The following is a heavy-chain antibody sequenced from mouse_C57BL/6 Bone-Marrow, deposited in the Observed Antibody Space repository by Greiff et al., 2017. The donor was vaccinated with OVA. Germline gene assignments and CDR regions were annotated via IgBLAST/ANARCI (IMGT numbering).Heavy chain of an antibody. J-gene: IGHJ2*01. CDR1: GYTFTSYW. CDR3: AIGDGYLCFDD. CDR2: IDPSDSET. V-gene: IGHV1-52*01. D-gene: IGHD2-3*01. Sequence: QVHVKQPGAELVRPGSSVKLSCKASGYTFTSYWMHWVKQRPIQGLEWIGNIDPSDSETHYNQKFKDKATLTVDKSSSTVYMQLSSLTSEDSAVYYCAIGDGYLCFDDWGKGTTLTVSS.